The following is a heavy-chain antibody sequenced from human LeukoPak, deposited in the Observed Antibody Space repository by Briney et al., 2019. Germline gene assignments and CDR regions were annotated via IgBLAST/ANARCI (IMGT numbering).Heavy chain of an antibody. D-gene: IGHD4/OR15-4a*01. CDR3: ARALNPLTGTYYFDY. CDR1: GVSMTSYY. CDR2: IYISGST. Sequence: SETLSLTCTVSGVSMTSYYWTWIRQPAGKGLEWIGRIYISGSTNYSPSLKSRVTMSVDTSKNQFSLNLISVTAADTAVYYCARALNPLTGTYYFDYWGQGTLVTVSS. V-gene: IGHV4-4*07. J-gene: IGHJ4*02.